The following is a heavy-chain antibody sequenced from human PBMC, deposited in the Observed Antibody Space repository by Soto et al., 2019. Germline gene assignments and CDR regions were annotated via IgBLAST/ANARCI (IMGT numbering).Heavy chain of an antibody. V-gene: IGHV3-21*01. CDR1: GFTFSSYS. J-gene: IGHJ4*02. D-gene: IGHD3-16*01. Sequence: GGSLRLSCAASGFTFSSYSMNWVRQAPGKGLEWVSSISSSSSYIYYADSVKGRFTISRDKAKNSLYLQMNSLRAEDTAVYYCARGLYYIWGSYGYFDYWGQGTLVTVSS. CDR3: ARGLYYIWGSYGYFDY. CDR2: ISSSSSYI.